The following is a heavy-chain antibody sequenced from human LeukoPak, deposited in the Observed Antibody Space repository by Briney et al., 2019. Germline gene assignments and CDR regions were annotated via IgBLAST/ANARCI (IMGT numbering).Heavy chain of an antibody. V-gene: IGHV3-23*01. Sequence: GGSLRLSCAASGFTFTDYAMSWVRQAPGKGLDWVSLISGSGGSTYSADSVKGRFTISRDNSKNTLYLQMNSLRAEDTAVYYCAKWGNLGFDPWGQGILVTVSS. D-gene: IGHD3-16*01. CDR2: ISGSGGST. CDR3: AKWGNLGFDP. CDR1: GFTFTDYA. J-gene: IGHJ5*02.